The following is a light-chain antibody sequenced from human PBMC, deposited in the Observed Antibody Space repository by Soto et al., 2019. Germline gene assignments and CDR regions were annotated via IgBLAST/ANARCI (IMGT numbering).Light chain of an antibody. CDR3: QQYNNWPQT. V-gene: IGKV3-15*01. CDR2: GAS. CDR1: QSVSSN. Sequence: EIVMTQSPATLSVSPGERATLSCRASQSVSSNLAWYQQKPGQAPRLLIYGASTRATGIPARFSGSGSGTEFTLTISSLLSEYFAVYYCQQYNNWPQTFGQGTKLDIK. J-gene: IGKJ1*01.